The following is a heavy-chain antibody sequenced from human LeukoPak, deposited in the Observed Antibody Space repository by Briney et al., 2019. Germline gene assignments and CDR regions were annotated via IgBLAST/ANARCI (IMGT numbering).Heavy chain of an antibody. CDR2: ISYDGSNK. Sequence: GGSLRLSCAASGFTFSSYGMHWVRQAPGKGLEWVAVISYDGSNKYYADSVKGRFTISRDNSKNTLYLQMNSLSAEDTAVYYCAKDAYLDYWGQGTLVTVSS. CDR1: GFTFSSYG. V-gene: IGHV3-30*18. CDR3: AKDAYLDY. J-gene: IGHJ4*02.